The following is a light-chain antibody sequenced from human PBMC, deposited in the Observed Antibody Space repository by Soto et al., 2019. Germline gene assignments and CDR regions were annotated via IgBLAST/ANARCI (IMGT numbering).Light chain of an antibody. CDR3: QQANSFPYS. CDR2: AAA. Sequence: DIQMTQSPSFVSASVGDRVTITGRPSHDINTYLAWYQQKPGKAPKLLIYAAASLQGGVPPRFSGSISGTDFTLTIASLQPEDSATYYCQQANSFPYSFGQGTKLEIK. V-gene: IGKV1-12*01. J-gene: IGKJ2*03. CDR1: HDINTY.